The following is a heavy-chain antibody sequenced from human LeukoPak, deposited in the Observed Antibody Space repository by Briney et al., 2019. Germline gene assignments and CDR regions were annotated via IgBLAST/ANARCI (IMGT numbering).Heavy chain of an antibody. CDR2: IKEDGSET. V-gene: IGHV3-7*01. D-gene: IGHD4-23*01. Sequence: GGSLRLSCAASAFTFSNYWMSWVRQAPGKGLEWVANIKEDGSETNYVDSVKGRFTISRDNAKNSLYLQMNSLRVDDTAVYYCARDRGYSTFDFWGQGTLVTVSS. CDR3: ARDRGYSTFDF. J-gene: IGHJ4*02. CDR1: AFTFSNYW.